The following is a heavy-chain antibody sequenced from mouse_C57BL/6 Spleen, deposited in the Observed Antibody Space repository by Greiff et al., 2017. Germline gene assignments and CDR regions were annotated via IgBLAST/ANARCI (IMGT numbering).Heavy chain of an antibody. CDR2: IDPSDSYT. CDR3: ARSVGLHPRSYFDV. CDR1: GYTFTSYW. V-gene: IGHV1-69*01. J-gene: IGHJ1*03. Sequence: QVQLQQPGAELVMPGASVKLSCKASGYTFTSYWMHWVKQRPGQGLEWIGEIDPSDSYTNYNQTFKGKFTLTVDKSSSTAYMQLSSLTSEDSAVYYCARSVGLHPRSYFDVWGTGTTVTVSS. D-gene: IGHD2-2*01.